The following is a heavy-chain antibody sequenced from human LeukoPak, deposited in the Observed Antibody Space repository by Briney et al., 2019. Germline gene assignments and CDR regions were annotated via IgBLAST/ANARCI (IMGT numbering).Heavy chain of an antibody. J-gene: IGHJ4*02. Sequence: SETLSLTCAVYGGSFSGYYWSWIRQPPGKGLEWIGEINHSGSTNYNPSLKSRVTISVDTSKNQFSLKLSSVTAADTAVYYCARYYYDSSFDYWGQGTLVTVSS. V-gene: IGHV4-34*01. D-gene: IGHD3-22*01. CDR3: ARYYYDSSFDY. CDR2: INHSGST. CDR1: GGSFSGYY.